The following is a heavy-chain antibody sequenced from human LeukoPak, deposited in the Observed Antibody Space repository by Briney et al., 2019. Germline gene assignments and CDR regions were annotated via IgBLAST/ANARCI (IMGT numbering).Heavy chain of an antibody. Sequence: ASVKVSCKASGYTFSSYHIHWVRQAPGQGLEWMGKINPSFNPGVDVTSYAQKFQGRVTMTRDTSTNTVYMELSSLRSEDTAVYYCARDTSPRIAAIYYDAFDIWGQGTMVTVSS. J-gene: IGHJ3*02. CDR3: ARDTSPRIAAIYYDAFDI. CDR2: INPSFNPGVDVT. V-gene: IGHV1-46*01. D-gene: IGHD6-13*01. CDR1: GYTFSSYH.